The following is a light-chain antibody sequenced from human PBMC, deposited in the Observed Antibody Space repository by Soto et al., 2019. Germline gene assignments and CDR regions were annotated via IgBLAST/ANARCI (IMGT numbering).Light chain of an antibody. Sequence: DIQMTQSPSSVSASVGDRVTITCRASQGISNWLAWYQQQPGKAPKLLIYAASILQSGVPSRFSGGGSGTHFTLIISSLQPEDFATYYCQQTNTFLPLTFCGGTKVEIK. V-gene: IGKV1-12*01. J-gene: IGKJ4*01. CDR2: AAS. CDR3: QQTNTFLPLT. CDR1: QGISNW.